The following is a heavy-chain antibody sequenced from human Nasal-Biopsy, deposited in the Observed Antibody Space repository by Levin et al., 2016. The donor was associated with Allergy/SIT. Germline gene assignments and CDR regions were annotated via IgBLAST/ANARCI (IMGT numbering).Heavy chain of an antibody. CDR3: ARENGRRVGPIPAGQFDH. V-gene: IGHV3-30*03. CDR2: RSYQGGQD. CDR1: GFDLSGYA. J-gene: IGHJ4*02. Sequence: GESLKISCAASGFDLSGYAMHWVRQPPGKGLEWVAVRSYQGGQDSWAESVKGRFTVSRDNSKNTLYLQMNILKDEDTAVYFCARENGRRVGPIPAGQFDHWGQGSSVSVSS. D-gene: IGHD2-21*01.